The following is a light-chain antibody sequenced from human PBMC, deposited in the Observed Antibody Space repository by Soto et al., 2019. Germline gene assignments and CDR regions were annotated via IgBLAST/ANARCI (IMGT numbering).Light chain of an antibody. Sequence: QSALTQPPSASGSPGQSVTISCTGTSSDVGGYNYVSWYQQYPGKAPKLMIFEVNRRPSGVPDRFSGSKSGNTASLSVSGLQAEDEADYYCGSYGGSNNWVFGGGTQMTVL. CDR1: SSDVGGYNY. CDR3: GSYGGSNNWV. V-gene: IGLV2-8*01. J-gene: IGLJ3*02. CDR2: EVN.